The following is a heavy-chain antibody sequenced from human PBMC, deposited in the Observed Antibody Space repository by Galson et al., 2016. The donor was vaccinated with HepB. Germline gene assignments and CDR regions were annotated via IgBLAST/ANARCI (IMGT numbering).Heavy chain of an antibody. D-gene: IGHD2-15*01. Sequence: SVKVSCKASGGSFTADAFSWVRQAPGQGPEWMGGIIPIFGTADYAQKFQDRVTIFAEESTSTVYMEMSSLTLDDTAVYYCARGGRLVVYGGNPGGLFWLDPWGPGTLVTVSS. CDR2: IIPIFGTA. J-gene: IGHJ5*02. CDR3: ARGGRLVVYGGNPGGLFWLDP. CDR1: GGSFTADA. V-gene: IGHV1-69*13.